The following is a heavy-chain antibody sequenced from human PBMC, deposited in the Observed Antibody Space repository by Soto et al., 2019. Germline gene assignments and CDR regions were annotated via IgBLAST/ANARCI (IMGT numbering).Heavy chain of an antibody. Sequence: EGQLVESGGGLVKPGGSPRLSCAASGFSFSSYSLNWVRQAPGKGLEWVSSITSSSTYIHYADSVKGRFTISRDNAKNSLSLQMNSLRAEDTAVYYCARDNNFFDSGTGVDYWGQGTLVTVSS. V-gene: IGHV3-21*01. D-gene: IGHD3-10*01. J-gene: IGHJ4*02. CDR2: ITSSSTYI. CDR3: ARDNNFFDSGTGVDY. CDR1: GFSFSSYS.